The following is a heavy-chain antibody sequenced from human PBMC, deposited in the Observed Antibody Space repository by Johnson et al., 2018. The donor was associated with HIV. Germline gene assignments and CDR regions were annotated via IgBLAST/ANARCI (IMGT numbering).Heavy chain of an antibody. D-gene: IGHD6-6*01. Sequence: VQLVESGGGLVQPGGSLRLSCAASGFTVSNIYMSWVRQAPGKELEWVSVIYSGGSTYYADSVKGRFTISRDNSKNTLYLQMNSLRAEDTAVYYWAREQSLIAAQIPYAFDIWGQGTMVTVSS. CDR3: AREQSLIAAQIPYAFDI. CDR1: GFTVSNIY. V-gene: IGHV3-66*01. CDR2: IYSGGST. J-gene: IGHJ3*02.